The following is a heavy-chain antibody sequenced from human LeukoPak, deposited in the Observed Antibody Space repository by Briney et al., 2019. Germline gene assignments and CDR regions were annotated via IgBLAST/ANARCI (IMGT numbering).Heavy chain of an antibody. CDR1: GYTFTGYY. D-gene: IGHD3-22*01. CDR2: INPNSGGT. CDR3: ARGYYYDSSGYGTMNERIDY. V-gene: IGHV1-2*06. Sequence: ASVKVSCKASGYTFTGYYMHWVRQAPGQGLEWMGRINPNSGGTNYAQKFQGRVTMTRDTSISTAYMELSGLRSDDTAVYYCARGYYYDSSGYGTMNERIDYWGQGTLVTVSS. J-gene: IGHJ4*02.